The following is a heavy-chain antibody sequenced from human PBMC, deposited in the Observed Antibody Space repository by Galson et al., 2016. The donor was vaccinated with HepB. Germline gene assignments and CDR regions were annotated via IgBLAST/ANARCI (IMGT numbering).Heavy chain of an antibody. V-gene: IGHV1-69*06. D-gene: IGHD4-11*01. J-gene: IGHJ6*02. Sequence: SVKVSCKASGGTFSSYAISWVRQAPGQGLEWMGGIIPIFGTADYAQKFQGRVTITADTSTSTAYMELSRLTSEDTAVYYCARINSNYLYGMDVWGQGTTVTISS. CDR2: IIPIFGTA. CDR1: GGTFSSYA. CDR3: ARINSNYLYGMDV.